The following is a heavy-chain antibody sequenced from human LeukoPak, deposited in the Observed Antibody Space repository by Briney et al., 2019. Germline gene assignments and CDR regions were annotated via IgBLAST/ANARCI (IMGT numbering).Heavy chain of an antibody. Sequence: ASVKVSCKASGYTFNTYGIHWVRQAPGQGLEWVGWIIPSSGDTNYAQKFQDRVTMTRDTSISTAYMELNRLRSDDTAVYYCARQGRRVAGTANIDYWGQGTLVTVSS. V-gene: IGHV1-2*02. J-gene: IGHJ4*02. CDR2: IIPSSGDT. CDR3: ARQGRRVAGTANIDY. D-gene: IGHD6-19*01. CDR1: GYTFNTYG.